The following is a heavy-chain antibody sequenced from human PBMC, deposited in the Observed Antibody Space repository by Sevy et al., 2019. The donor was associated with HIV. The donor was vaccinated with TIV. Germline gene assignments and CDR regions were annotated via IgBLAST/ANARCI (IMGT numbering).Heavy chain of an antibody. CDR2: IGGSGDYT. J-gene: IGHJ4*02. CDR3: ATDLNWANY. CDR1: GFTFSNFA. D-gene: IGHD7-27*01. Sequence: GGSLRLSCAASGFTFSNFAMGWVRQAPGKGLEWISAIGGSGDYTYYADSVKGRFTISRDNSKNTLYLQMNSLRAEDTAVLYCATDLNWANYWGQGTLVTVSS. V-gene: IGHV3-23*01.